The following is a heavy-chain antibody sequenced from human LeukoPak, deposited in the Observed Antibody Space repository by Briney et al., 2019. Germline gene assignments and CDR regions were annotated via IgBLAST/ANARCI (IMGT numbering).Heavy chain of an antibody. J-gene: IGHJ3*02. CDR1: GGSISSYY. Sequence: SETLSLTCTVSGGSISSYYWSWIRQPPGKGLEWIGYIYYSGSTNYNPSLKSRVTISVDTSKNQFSLKLSSVTAADTAVYYCARHASGDNGNAFDIWGQGTMVTVSS. CDR2: IYYSGST. D-gene: IGHD4-17*01. V-gene: IGHV4-59*01. CDR3: ARHASGDNGNAFDI.